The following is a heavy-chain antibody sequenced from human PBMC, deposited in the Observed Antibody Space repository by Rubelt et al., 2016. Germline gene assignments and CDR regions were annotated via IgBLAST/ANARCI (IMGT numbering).Heavy chain of an antibody. CDR3: ARENYGGNYPFDF. CDR1: GFTFSTYG. V-gene: IGHV3-48*04. D-gene: IGHD4/OR15-4a*01. CDR2: ISSSGSTI. J-gene: IGHJ4*02. Sequence: EVQLVESGGDLVQPGGSLRLSCAASGFTFSTYGMNWVRQAPGKGLEWVSYISSSGSTIYYADSVEGRFTISRDNAKNSLYLQMNSLRAEDTAVYYCARENYGGNYPFDFWGQGTLVTVSS.